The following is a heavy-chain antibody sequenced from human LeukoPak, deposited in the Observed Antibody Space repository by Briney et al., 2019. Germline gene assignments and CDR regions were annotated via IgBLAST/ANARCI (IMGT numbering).Heavy chain of an antibody. V-gene: IGHV1-2*02. CDR2: INPNSGGT. Sequence: GASVNVSCKASGYTFTRYYMHWVRQAPGQGLEWMGWINPNSGGTNYAQKFQGRVTMTRDTSISTAYMELSRLRSDDTAVYYCARVMVSRSLGYWGQGTLVTVSS. CDR3: ARVMVSRSLGY. D-gene: IGHD2-8*01. CDR1: GYTFTRYY. J-gene: IGHJ4*02.